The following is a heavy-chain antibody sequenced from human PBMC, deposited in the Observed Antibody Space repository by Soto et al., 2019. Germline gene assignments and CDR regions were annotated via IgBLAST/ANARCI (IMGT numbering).Heavy chain of an antibody. J-gene: IGHJ3*02. CDR2: IYYSGST. CDR3: ARGRITMVRGVLDAFDI. V-gene: IGHV4-31*03. D-gene: IGHD3-10*01. CDR1: GGSISSGGYY. Sequence: SETLSLTCTVSGGSISSGGYYWSWIRQHPGKGLEWIGYIYYSGSTYYNPSLKSRVTISVDTSKNQFSLKLSSVTAADTAVYYCARGRITMVRGVLDAFDIWGQGTMVTVSS.